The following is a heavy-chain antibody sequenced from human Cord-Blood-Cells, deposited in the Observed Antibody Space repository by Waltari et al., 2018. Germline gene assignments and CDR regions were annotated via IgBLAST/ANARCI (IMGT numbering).Heavy chain of an antibody. V-gene: IGHV4-39*01. CDR3: ARHDPTDYDFWSSYAFDI. CDR1: GGSISSSSYY. D-gene: IGHD3-3*01. Sequence: QLQLQVSGPGLVKPSETLSLTCTVSGGSISSSSYYWGWIRQPPGKGLEWIGSIYYSGSTYYNPSLKGRVTISVDTSKYQFSLKLSSVTAADTAVYYCARHDPTDYDFWSSYAFDIWGQGTMVTVSS. J-gene: IGHJ3*02. CDR2: IYYSGST.